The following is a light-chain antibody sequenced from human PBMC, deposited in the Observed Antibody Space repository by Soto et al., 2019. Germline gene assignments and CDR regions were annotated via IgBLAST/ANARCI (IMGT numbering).Light chain of an antibody. CDR1: SSDVGGYNY. Sequence: QSVLTQPPSASGSPGQSVTISCTGTSSDVGGYNYVSWYQQHPAKATKLMIYEVSKRPSGVPDRFSGSKSGNTASLTVSGLQAEDEADYYCSSYAGSLYVFGTGTKVTVL. J-gene: IGLJ1*01. CDR3: SSYAGSLYV. CDR2: EVS. V-gene: IGLV2-8*01.